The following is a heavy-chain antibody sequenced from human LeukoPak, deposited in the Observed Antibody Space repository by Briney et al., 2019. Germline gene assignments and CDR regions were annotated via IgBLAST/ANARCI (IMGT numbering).Heavy chain of an antibody. J-gene: IGHJ4*02. CDR1: GFTFSSYE. D-gene: IGHD3-22*01. V-gene: IGHV3-48*03. CDR3: ASPTSSGNGSRVGY. CDR2: ISSSGSTI. Sequence: GGSLRLSCAASGFTFSSYEMNWVRQAPGKGLEWVSYISSSGSTIYYADSVKGRFTISRDNAKNSLYLQMSSLRAEDTAVYYCASPTSSGNGSRVGYWGQGTLVTVSS.